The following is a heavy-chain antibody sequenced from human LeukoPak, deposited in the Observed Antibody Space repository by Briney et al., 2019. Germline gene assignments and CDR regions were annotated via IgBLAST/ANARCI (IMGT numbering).Heavy chain of an antibody. V-gene: IGHV3-23*01. CDR3: AKVRSATGMATTYFYY. CDR2: IDGSGVIT. Sequence: PGGSLRLSCAASGFTFSSYGMSWVRQAPGKGLEWVSSIDGSGVITYYAYSLNRRFSISRDNSQNTLSLQMGSLRVEDTGIFYCAKVRSATGMATTYFYYWGEGALVTVSS. D-gene: IGHD1-26*01. CDR1: GFTFSSYG. J-gene: IGHJ4*02.